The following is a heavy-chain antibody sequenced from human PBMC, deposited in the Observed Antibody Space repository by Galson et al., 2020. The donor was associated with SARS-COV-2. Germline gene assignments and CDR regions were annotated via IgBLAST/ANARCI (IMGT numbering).Heavy chain of an antibody. J-gene: IGHJ6*03. D-gene: IGHD3-3*01. CDR1: GGTLSGSY. V-gene: IGHV4-59*01. CDR3: ARTRYLDAGYYMDV. Sequence: SETLSLTCTVSGGTLSGSYRSWIRQPPGKALEWVGSMFSNGSTKYNPSPKSRVTISGDTSKKQYTLILTSVTAADTAVYYCARTRYLDAGYYMDVWGKGTTVIVSS. CDR2: MFSNGST.